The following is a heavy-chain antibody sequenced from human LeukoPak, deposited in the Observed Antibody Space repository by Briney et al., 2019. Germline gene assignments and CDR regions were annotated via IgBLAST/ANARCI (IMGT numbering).Heavy chain of an antibody. D-gene: IGHD6-25*01. CDR3: ARDPFSECSFDY. Sequence: GGSLRLSCAASGLTFSSYSMNWVRQAPGKGLEWVSSISSSSSYIYYADSVKGRFTISRDNAKNSLYLQINSLRAEDTAVYYCARDPFSECSFDYWGQGTLVTVSS. J-gene: IGHJ4*02. V-gene: IGHV3-21*01. CDR1: GLTFSSYS. CDR2: ISSSSSYI.